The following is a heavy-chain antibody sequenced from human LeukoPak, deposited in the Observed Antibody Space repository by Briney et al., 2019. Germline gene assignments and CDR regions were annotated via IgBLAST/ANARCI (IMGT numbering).Heavy chain of an antibody. V-gene: IGHV1-2*02. Sequence: ASVKVSCKASGYTFTGYYMHWVRQAPGQGLEWMGWINPNSGGTNYAQKFQGRVTMTRDTSISTAYMELSRLRSDDTAVYYCARDLDCSGYYGYWGQGTLVTVSS. D-gene: IGHD3-22*01. CDR1: GYTFTGYY. CDR3: ARDLDCSGYYGY. J-gene: IGHJ4*02. CDR2: INPNSGGT.